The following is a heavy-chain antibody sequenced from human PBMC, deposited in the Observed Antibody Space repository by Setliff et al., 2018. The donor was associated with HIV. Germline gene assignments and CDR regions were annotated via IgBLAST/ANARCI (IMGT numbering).Heavy chain of an antibody. Sequence: ASVKVSCKASGYTFTGYYMHWVRQAPGQGLEWMGHINPNSGATNFPQKFQGRVTMTMDTSTTTAYMELSGLKSDDTAVYYCARDHVVCSGGTCRSDDPYYYYYMNVWGQGTTVTSP. J-gene: IGHJ6*03. CDR3: ARDHVVCSGGTCRSDDPYYYYYMNV. CDR2: INPNSGAT. V-gene: IGHV1-2*06. D-gene: IGHD2-15*01. CDR1: GYTFTGYY.